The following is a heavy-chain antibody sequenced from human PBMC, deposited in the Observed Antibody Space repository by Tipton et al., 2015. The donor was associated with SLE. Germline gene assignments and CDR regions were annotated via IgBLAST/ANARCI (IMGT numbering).Heavy chain of an antibody. CDR1: GFTFSSYA. CDR2: ISGSGGST. V-gene: IGHV3-23*02. D-gene: IGHD7-27*01. CDR3: ARELGMVAFDI. Sequence: GSLRLSCAASGFTFSSYAMSWVRQAPGKGLEWVSVISGSGGSTNYNPSLKSRVTISVDTSKNQFSLKLSSVTAADTAVYYCARELGMVAFDIWGQGTMVTVSS. J-gene: IGHJ3*02.